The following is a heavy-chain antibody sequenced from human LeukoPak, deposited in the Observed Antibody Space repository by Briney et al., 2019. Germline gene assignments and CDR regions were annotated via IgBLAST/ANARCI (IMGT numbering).Heavy chain of an antibody. CDR2: INPYSGDT. V-gene: IGHV1-2*02. Sequence: ASVKVSCKASGYSLTDYYMHWVRQAPGQGLEWMGWINPYSGDTNYEQKFQGRVTMTRDTSISTAYMELSSLRSDDTAVYYSVSGNYFDYWGQGTLVTVSS. D-gene: IGHD2-15*01. J-gene: IGHJ4*02. CDR3: VSGNYFDY. CDR1: GYSLTDYY.